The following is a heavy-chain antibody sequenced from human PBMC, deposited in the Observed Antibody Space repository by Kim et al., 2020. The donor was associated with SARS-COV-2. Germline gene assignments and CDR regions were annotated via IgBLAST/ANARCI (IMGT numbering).Heavy chain of an antibody. Sequence: GGSLRLSCAASGFTFSSYSMNWVRQAPGKGLEWVSSISSSSSYIYYADSVKGRFTISRDNAKNSLYLQMNSLRAEDTAVYYCARSGGTDTSCYIGRCYYGMDVWGQGTTVTVSS. CDR1: GFTFSSYS. D-gene: IGHD2-2*02. CDR2: ISSSSSYI. CDR3: ARSGGTDTSCYIGRCYYGMDV. V-gene: IGHV3-21*01. J-gene: IGHJ6*02.